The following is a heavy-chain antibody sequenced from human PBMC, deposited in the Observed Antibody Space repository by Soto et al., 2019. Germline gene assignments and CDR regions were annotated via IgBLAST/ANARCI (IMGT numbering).Heavy chain of an antibody. CDR2: ISSDSVWI. CDR1: GFTFSSST. J-gene: IGHJ4*02. V-gene: IGHV3-21*01. D-gene: IGHD4-17*01. CDR3: ASGSYGDYSD. Sequence: PVGSLRLSCAASGFTFSSSTMNWVRQAPGKGLEWVSSISSDSVWIYYAASVKGRFTISRDNAKNSLFLQMSSLRAEDTAVYYCASGSYGDYSDWGQGTLVTVSS.